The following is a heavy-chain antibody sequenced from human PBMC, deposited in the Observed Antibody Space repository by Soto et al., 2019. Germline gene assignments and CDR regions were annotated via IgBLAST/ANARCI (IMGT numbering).Heavy chain of an antibody. CDR2: IIPILGIA. J-gene: IGHJ5*02. D-gene: IGHD3-3*01. V-gene: IGHV1-69*04. Sequence: GASVEVSCKASGGTFGSYTSSWVRQAPGQGLEWMGRIIPILGIANYAQKFQGRVTITADKSTSTAYMELSSLRSEDTAVYYCARDADYDFWSGYPTWFDPWGQGTLVTVSS. CDR1: GGTFGSYT. CDR3: ARDADYDFWSGYPTWFDP.